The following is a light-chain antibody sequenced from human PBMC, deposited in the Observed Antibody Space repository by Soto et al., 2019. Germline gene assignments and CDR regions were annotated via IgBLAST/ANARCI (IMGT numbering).Light chain of an antibody. J-gene: IGLJ1*01. CDR2: DVS. Sequence: QSVLTQPASVSGSPGQSITISCTGTSIDVGGYNYVSWYQQHPGKAPKLMIYDVSNRPSGVSNRFSGSKSGNTASLTISGLQAEDEADYYCSSYTSSSTGVFGTGTKLTVL. V-gene: IGLV2-14*01. CDR3: SSYTSSSTGV. CDR1: SIDVGGYNY.